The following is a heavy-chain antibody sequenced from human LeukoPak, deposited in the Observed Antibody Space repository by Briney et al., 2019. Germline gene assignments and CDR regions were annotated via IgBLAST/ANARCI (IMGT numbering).Heavy chain of an antibody. Sequence: SQTLSLTCTVSGDSMSSGAFYWSWIRQHPGKGLEWIGNIYYSGSTYYNPSLKSRVTISVDRSKNQFSLKLTSVTAADTAVYYCARAFPLDDYGDPDAFDIWGQGTMVTVSS. J-gene: IGHJ3*02. CDR1: GDSMSSGAFY. D-gene: IGHD4-17*01. CDR2: IYYSGST. CDR3: ARAFPLDDYGDPDAFDI. V-gene: IGHV4-30-4*08.